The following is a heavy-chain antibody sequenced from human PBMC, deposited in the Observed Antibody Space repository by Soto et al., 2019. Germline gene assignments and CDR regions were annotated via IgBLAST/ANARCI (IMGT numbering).Heavy chain of an antibody. J-gene: IGHJ4*02. D-gene: IGHD2-15*01. CDR3: ARVGRYCSGGSCSSYFDY. Sequence: QVQLVQSGAEVKKPGASVKVSCKASGYTFTSYGISWVRQAPGQGLEWMGWISAYNGNTNYAQKLQGRVTMTTDTSTSTAYMELRSLRSDDTAVYYRARVGRYCSGGSCSSYFDYWGQGTLVTVSS. CDR1: GYTFTSYG. V-gene: IGHV1-18*01. CDR2: ISAYNGNT.